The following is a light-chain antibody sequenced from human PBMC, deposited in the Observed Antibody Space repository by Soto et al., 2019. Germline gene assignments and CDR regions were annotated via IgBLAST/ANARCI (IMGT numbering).Light chain of an antibody. Sequence: QSVLTQPPSASGTPGQRVTSSCSGSSSNIGSKTVNWYQQLPGTAPKLLIYSNYQRTSGVPDRFSGSKSGTSASLAISGLQSEDEADYYCSAWDASLNGYVFGTGTKVTVL. CDR3: SAWDASLNGYV. J-gene: IGLJ1*01. CDR1: SSNIGSKT. V-gene: IGLV1-44*01. CDR2: SNY.